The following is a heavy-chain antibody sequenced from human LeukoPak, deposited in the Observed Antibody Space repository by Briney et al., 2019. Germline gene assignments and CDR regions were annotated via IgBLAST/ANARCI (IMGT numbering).Heavy chain of an antibody. CDR3: ARGVGYYDSSGYIDY. CDR1: GFTFSIYS. J-gene: IGHJ4*02. Sequence: PGGSLRLSCAASGFTFSIYSMNWVRQAPGKGLEWVSSISSSSSYIYYADSVKGRFTISRDNAKNSLYLQMNSLRAEDTAVYYCARGVGYYDSSGYIDYWGQGTLVTVSS. CDR2: ISSSSSYI. D-gene: IGHD3-22*01. V-gene: IGHV3-21*01.